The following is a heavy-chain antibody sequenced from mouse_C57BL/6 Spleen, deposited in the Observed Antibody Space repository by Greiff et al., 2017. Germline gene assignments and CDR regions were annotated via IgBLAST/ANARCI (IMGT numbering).Heavy chain of an antibody. CDR2: IRNKANGYTT. Sequence: EVKLVESGGGLVQPGGSLSLSCAASGFTFTDYYMSWVRQPPGKALEWLGFIRNKANGYTTEYSASVKGRFTISRDNSQSSLYLQMNALRAEDSATYYCARSPNWYFDVWGTGTTVTVSS. CDR1: GFTFTDYY. CDR3: ARSPNWYFDV. V-gene: IGHV7-3*01. J-gene: IGHJ1*03.